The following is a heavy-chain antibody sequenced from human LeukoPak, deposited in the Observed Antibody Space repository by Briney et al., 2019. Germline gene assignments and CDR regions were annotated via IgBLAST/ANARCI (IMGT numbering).Heavy chain of an antibody. CDR2: IKQDGNEK. CDR3: ANEYGSGTPFDY. CDR1: GFTFSTYS. Sequence: PGGSLRLSCAASGFTFSTYSMSWVRQAPGKGLEWVANIKQDGNEKYYVDSVKGRFTISRDNAKNSLYLQMNSLRAEDTAVYYCANEYGSGTPFDYWGQGTLVTVSA. J-gene: IGHJ4*02. D-gene: IGHD3-10*01. V-gene: IGHV3-7*02.